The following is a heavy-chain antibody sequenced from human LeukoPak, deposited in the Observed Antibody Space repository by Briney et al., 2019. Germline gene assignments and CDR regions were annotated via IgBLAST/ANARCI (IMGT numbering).Heavy chain of an antibody. CDR3: AKDSYGSGSYLGSDY. CDR2: ISYDGSNK. CDR1: GFTFSSYG. J-gene: IGHJ4*02. D-gene: IGHD3-10*01. Sequence: GGSLRLSCAASGFTFSSYGMHWVRQAPGKGLEWVAVISYDGSNKYYADSVKGRFTISRDNSKNTLYLQMNSLRAEDTAVYYCAKDSYGSGSYLGSDYWGQGTLVTVSS. V-gene: IGHV3-30*18.